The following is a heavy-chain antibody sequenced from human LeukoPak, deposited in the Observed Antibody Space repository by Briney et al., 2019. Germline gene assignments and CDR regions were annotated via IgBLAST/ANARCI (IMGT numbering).Heavy chain of an antibody. V-gene: IGHV4-34*01. CDR1: GGSFSGYY. D-gene: IGHD2-2*01. J-gene: IGHJ4*02. Sequence: SETLSLTCAVYGGSFSGYYWSWIRQPPGKGLEWIGSIYYSGSTYYNPSLKSRVTISVDTSKNQFSLKLSSVTAADTAVYYCARLGGHPSCYGHWGQGTLVTVSS. CDR2: IYYSGST. CDR3: ARLGGHPSCYGH.